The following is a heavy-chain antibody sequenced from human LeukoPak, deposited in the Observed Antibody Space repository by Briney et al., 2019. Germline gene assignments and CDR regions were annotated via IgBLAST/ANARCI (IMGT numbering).Heavy chain of an antibody. Sequence: PSETLSLTCTVSGGSISSGGYSWSWIRQHPGKGLEWIGYIYYSGSTYYNPSLKSRVTISVDTSKNQFSLKLSSVTAADTAVYYCARIRLAAADVWGQGTLVTVSS. CDR3: ARIRLAAADV. CDR1: GGSISSGGYS. CDR2: IYYSGST. J-gene: IGHJ4*02. D-gene: IGHD6-13*01. V-gene: IGHV4-31*03.